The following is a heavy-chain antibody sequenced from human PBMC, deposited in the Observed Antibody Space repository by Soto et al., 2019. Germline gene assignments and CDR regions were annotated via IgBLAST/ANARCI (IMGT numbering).Heavy chain of an antibody. Sequence: QVQLQESGPGLVKPSETLSLTCTVSGGSISSYYWSWIRQPPGKGLEWIGYIYYSGSTNYNPSLKSRVTISGDTSKNQFSLKLSSVTAADTAVYYCARLGRRVDYWGQGTLVTVSS. V-gene: IGHV4-59*08. J-gene: IGHJ4*02. CDR2: IYYSGST. CDR1: GGSISSYY. D-gene: IGHD1-1*01. CDR3: ARLGRRVDY.